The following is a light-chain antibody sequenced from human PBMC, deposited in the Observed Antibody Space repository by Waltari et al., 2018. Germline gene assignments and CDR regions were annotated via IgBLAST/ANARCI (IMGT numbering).Light chain of an antibody. CDR1: QSVSSY. CDR2: DAS. J-gene: IGKJ5*01. Sequence: VFTQSPATLPLSPSDRGTLSCRASQSVSSYLAWYQQKPGQAPRLLIYDASNRATGIPARFSGSGSGTDFTLTISSLEPEDFAVYYCQQRSNWPPSITFGQGTRLEIK. V-gene: IGKV3-11*01. CDR3: QQRSNWPPSIT.